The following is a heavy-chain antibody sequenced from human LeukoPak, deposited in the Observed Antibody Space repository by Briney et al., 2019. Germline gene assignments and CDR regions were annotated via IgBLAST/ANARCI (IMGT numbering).Heavy chain of an antibody. J-gene: IGHJ4*02. CDR1: GFAFSSYS. CDR3: ARDLTRSRTFDY. D-gene: IGHD1-26*01. V-gene: IGHV3-21*01. CDR2: ISSSSSYI. Sequence: GGSLRLSCAASASGFAFSSYSMNWVRQAPGKGLEWVSSISSSSSYIYYADSLKGRFTISRDNAKNSLYLQMNSLRAEDTAVYYCARDLTRSRTFDYWGQGTLVTVSS.